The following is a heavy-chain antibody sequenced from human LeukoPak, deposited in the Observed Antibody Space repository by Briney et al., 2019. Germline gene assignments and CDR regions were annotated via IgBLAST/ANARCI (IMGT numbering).Heavy chain of an antibody. Sequence: ASVKVSCKASGYTFTSYDINWVRQATGQGLEWMGWMNPNSGNTGYAQKFQGRVTITRNTSISTAYMELSSLRSEDTAVYYCARVYDILTGYPTIDYWGQGILVTVSS. CDR1: GYTFTSYD. D-gene: IGHD3-9*01. CDR3: ARVYDILTGYPTIDY. CDR2: MNPNSGNT. J-gene: IGHJ4*02. V-gene: IGHV1-8*03.